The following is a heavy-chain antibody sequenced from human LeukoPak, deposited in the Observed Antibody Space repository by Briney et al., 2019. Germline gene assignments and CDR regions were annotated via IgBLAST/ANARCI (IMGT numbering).Heavy chain of an antibody. Sequence: SETMSLTCTVSGGSISSYYWSWIRQPPGKGLEWIGYIYTSGSTNYNPSLKSRVTISVDTSKNQFSLKLSSVTAADTAVYYCARSGSYSRNAFDIWGQGTMVTVSS. D-gene: IGHD1-26*01. J-gene: IGHJ3*02. CDR3: ARSGSYSRNAFDI. CDR2: IYTSGST. CDR1: GGSISSYY. V-gene: IGHV4-4*09.